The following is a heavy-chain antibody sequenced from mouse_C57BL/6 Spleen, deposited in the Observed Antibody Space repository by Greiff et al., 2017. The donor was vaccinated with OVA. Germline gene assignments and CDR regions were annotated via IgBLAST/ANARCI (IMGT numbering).Heavy chain of an antibody. CDR2: IDPSDSET. D-gene: IGHD4-1*01. V-gene: IGHV1-52*01. J-gene: IGHJ2*01. CDR1: GYTFTSYW. Sequence: QVQLQQPGAELVRPGSSVKLSCKASGYTFTSYWMHWVKQRPIQGLEWIGNIDPSDSETHYNQKFKDKATLTVDKSSSTAYTQLSSLTSEDSAVYYCARSGNWDLGYWGQGTTLTVSS. CDR3: ARSGNWDLGY.